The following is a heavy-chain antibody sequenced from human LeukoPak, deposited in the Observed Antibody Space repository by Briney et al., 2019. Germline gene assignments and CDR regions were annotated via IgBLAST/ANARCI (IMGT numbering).Heavy chain of an antibody. CDR1: GFTFSSYG. CDR3: AKALRNYYYSDMDV. V-gene: IGHV3-30*18. Sequence: PGGSLRLSCAASGFTFSSYGMHWVRQAPGMGLEWVAVTSYDGGDKYYADSVKGRFTISRDNSKNTLYLQMNCLRVEDTAVYYCAKALRNYYYSDMDVWGQGTTVTVSS. J-gene: IGHJ6*02. CDR2: TSYDGGDK.